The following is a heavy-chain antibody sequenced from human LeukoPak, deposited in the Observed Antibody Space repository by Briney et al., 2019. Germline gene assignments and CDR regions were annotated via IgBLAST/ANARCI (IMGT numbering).Heavy chain of an antibody. D-gene: IGHD6-19*01. Sequence: PSETLSLTCTVSGGSFSSSSYYWGWLRQPPGKGLEWIGNIYYTGSTYYNASLQSRVTISIDMSKNQFSLRLSSVTAADTAMYYCVKSGGYGLIDYWGQGTLVTVSS. CDR2: IYYTGST. CDR1: GGSFSSSSYY. CDR3: VKSGGYGLIDY. V-gene: IGHV4-39*01. J-gene: IGHJ4*02.